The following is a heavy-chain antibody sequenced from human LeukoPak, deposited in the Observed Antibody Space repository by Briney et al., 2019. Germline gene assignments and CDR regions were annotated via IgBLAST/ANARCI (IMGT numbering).Heavy chain of an antibody. CDR3: AKDRGELLWFGQFDP. Sequence: GGSLRLSCAASGFTFSSYAMSWVRQAPGKGLEWVSAISGSGGSTYYADSVKGRFTISRDNSKNTLYLQMNSLRAEDTAVYYCAKDRGELLWFGQFDPWGQGTLATVSS. J-gene: IGHJ5*02. CDR1: GFTFSSYA. CDR2: ISGSGGST. V-gene: IGHV3-23*01. D-gene: IGHD3-10*01.